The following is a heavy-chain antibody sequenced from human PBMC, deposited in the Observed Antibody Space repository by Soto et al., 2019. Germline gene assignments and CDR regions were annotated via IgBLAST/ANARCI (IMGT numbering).Heavy chain of an antibody. CDR3: ARDSGVAAAIDF. J-gene: IGHJ4*02. Sequence: QVQLQESGPGLVKPSQTLSLSCTVYSGSISSCDCYWSWIRQYPGKGLEWIGYVYYSGGTYYNPSLKGRVTISLDTSKNQFSLNLSSVTAADTAVYYCARDSGVAAAIDFWGQGTLVTVSS. D-gene: IGHD6-19*01. V-gene: IGHV4-31*03. CDR2: VYYSGGT. CDR1: SGSISSCDCY.